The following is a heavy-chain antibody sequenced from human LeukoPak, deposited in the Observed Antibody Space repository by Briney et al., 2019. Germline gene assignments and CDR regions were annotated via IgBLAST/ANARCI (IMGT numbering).Heavy chain of an antibody. J-gene: IGHJ5*02. V-gene: IGHV1-2*06. CDR1: GYTFTGYY. Sequence: AASVKVSCKASGYTFTGYYMHWVRQAPGQGLEWMGRINPNSGGTNYAQKFQGRVTMTRDTSISTAYMELSRLRSDDTAVYYCARVSWGRIAAGLNWFDPWGQGALVTVSS. D-gene: IGHD6-13*01. CDR3: ARVSWGRIAAGLNWFDP. CDR2: INPNSGGT.